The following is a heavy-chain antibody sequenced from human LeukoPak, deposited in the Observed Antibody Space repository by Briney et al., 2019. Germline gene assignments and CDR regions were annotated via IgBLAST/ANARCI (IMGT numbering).Heavy chain of an antibody. CDR1: GFTFSSYG. CDR3: AKDRVLPGITMIVEGGFDY. Sequence: GGSLRLSCAASGFTFSSYGMHWVRQAPGKGLEWVAVISYDGSNNYYADSVKGRFTISRDNSKNTLYLQMNSLRAEDTAVYYCAKDRVLPGITMIVEGGFDYWGQGTLVTVSS. D-gene: IGHD3-22*01. J-gene: IGHJ4*02. V-gene: IGHV3-30*18. CDR2: ISYDGSNN.